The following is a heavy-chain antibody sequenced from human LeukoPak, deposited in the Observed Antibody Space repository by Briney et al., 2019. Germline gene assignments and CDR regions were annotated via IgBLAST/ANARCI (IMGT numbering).Heavy chain of an antibody. CDR3: VRELQRGYSSGWYRGIDY. CDR2: ISGYNGNT. V-gene: IGHV1-18*01. Sequence: ASVKVSCKASGYTFTSYGISWVRQATGQGLEWMGWISGYNGNTYYAQKIQGRVTMTTDTSTNTAYMELRSLISDDTAVYYCVRELQRGYSSGWYRGIDYWGQGTLVTVSS. J-gene: IGHJ4*02. D-gene: IGHD6-19*01. CDR1: GYTFTSYG.